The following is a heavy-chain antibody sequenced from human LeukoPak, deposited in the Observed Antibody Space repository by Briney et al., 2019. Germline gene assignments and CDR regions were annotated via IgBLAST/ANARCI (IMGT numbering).Heavy chain of an antibody. CDR1: GFTFSSYA. CDR3: AKEIPTRFTVNGFSDY. CDR2: ISGSGGST. D-gene: IGHD4-17*01. V-gene: IGHV3-23*01. Sequence: PGGSLRLSCAASGFTFSSYAMSWVRQAPGKGLEWVSAISGSGGSTYYADSVKGRFTISRDNSKNTLYLQMNSLRAEGTAVYYCAKEIPTRFTVNGFSDYWGQGTLVTVSS. J-gene: IGHJ4*02.